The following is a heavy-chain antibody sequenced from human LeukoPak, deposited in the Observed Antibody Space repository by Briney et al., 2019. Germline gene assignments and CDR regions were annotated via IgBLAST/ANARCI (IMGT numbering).Heavy chain of an antibody. CDR3: ARQRRSSGWYESHWYFDL. CDR1: GGSISSGGYY. CDR2: IYHSGST. J-gene: IGHJ2*01. Sequence: SETLSLTCTVSGGSISSGGYYWSWIRQPPGKGLEWIGYIYHSGSTYYNPSLKSRVTISVDRSKNQFSLKLSSVTAADTAVYYCARQRRSSGWYESHWYFDLWGRGTLVTVSS. D-gene: IGHD6-19*01. V-gene: IGHV4-30-2*01.